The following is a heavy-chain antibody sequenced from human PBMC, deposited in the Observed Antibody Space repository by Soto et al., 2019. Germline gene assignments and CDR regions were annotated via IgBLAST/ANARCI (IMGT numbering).Heavy chain of an antibody. J-gene: IGHJ4*02. CDR1: GGTFSIYA. V-gene: IGHV1-69*13. CDR3: ATSASIAVADYYFDY. D-gene: IGHD6-19*01. Sequence: GASVKVSCQASGGTFSIYAIGWVRQAPGKGLEWMGGIIPIFGTANYAQKFQGRVTITADESTSTPYLELSSLRSEDTAVYYCATSASIAVADYYFDYWGQGTMVTVSS. CDR2: IIPIFGTA.